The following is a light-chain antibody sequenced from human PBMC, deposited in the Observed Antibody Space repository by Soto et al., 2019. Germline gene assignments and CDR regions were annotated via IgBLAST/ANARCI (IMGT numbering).Light chain of an antibody. CDR1: QSVSNNY. CDR3: QQRFNWPRT. V-gene: IGKV3-11*01. J-gene: IGKJ1*01. CDR2: DAF. Sequence: EIVLTQSPGTLSLSPGERATLSCRASQSVSNNYLAWYQQKPGQAPRLLIYDAFNRATGIPARFSGSGSGTDFTLTISSLEPEDFAVYYCQQRFNWPRTFGQGTKVDIK.